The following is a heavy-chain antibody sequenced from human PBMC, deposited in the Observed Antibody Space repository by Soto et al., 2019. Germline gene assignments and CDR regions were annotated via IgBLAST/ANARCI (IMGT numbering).Heavy chain of an antibody. J-gene: IGHJ6*02. CDR1: CDSIISSKW. V-gene: IGHV4-4*02. CDR2: IDHNGVA. Sequence: PSETLSLTCGFSCDSIISSKWWTWVRQTPGNGLEWIGRIDHNGVANYNPSLEGRVTISKDISKNQISLKVTSVTAADSAVYYCARMNRDYYYYGMDVWGQGATVTVSS. CDR3: ARMNRDYYYYGMDV.